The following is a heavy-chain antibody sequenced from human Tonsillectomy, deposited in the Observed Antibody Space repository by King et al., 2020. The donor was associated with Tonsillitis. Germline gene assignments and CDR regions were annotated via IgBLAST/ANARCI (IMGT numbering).Heavy chain of an antibody. CDR3: AKDPTYYKTTYYFDY. CDR1: GFTFSSYA. V-gene: IGHV3-23*04. CDR2: ISGGGGST. D-gene: IGHD3-10*01. Sequence: VQLVESGGGLVQPGGSLRVSCAASGFTFSSYAMSWVRQAPGKGLEWVSLISGGGGSTYYADSVKGRFTISRDNSKNTLYLQMNSLRVEDTAVYYCAKDPTYYKTTYYFDYWGPGTLVTVSS. J-gene: IGHJ4*02.